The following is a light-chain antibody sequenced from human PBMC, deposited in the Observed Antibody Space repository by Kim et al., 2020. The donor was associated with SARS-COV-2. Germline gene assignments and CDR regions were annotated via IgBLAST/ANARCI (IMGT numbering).Light chain of an antibody. CDR3: ASWDDSLSGWV. J-gene: IGLJ3*02. CDR2: SNV. Sequence: GQRVTISCSGSSSGIGSNTVTWYQQFPETTPKLLLDSNVQRPSGVPDRFSGSKSGTSASLAISGLQSEDGADYYCASWDDSLSGWVFGGGTQLTVL. V-gene: IGLV1-44*01. CDR1: SSGIGSNT.